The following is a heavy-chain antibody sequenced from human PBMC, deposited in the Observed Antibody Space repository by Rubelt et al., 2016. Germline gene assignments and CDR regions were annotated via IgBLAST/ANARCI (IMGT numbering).Heavy chain of an antibody. J-gene: IGHJ6*02. CDR3: TSDEL. CDR2: IHNDGAER. V-gene: IGHV3-7*04. CDR1: GFTFSSYW. D-gene: IGHD5-24*01. Sequence: EVQLVESGGVLVQPGGSLMLSCAASGFTFSSYWMHWVRQAPGKGLEWVATIHNDGAERYYEDSVEGRFTISRDNTKNALDRQMVSLGVEDTGGYYCTSDELWSQGTTVTVSS.